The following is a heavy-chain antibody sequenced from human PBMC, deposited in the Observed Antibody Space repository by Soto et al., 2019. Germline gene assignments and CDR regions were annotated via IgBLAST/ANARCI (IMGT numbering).Heavy chain of an antibody. J-gene: IGHJ4*02. CDR1: GFTFSSYS. CDR3: ARENDYGDYFDY. V-gene: IGHV3-21*01. Sequence: GGSLRLSCAASGFTFSSYSMNWVRQAPGKGLEWVSSISSSSSYIYYADSVKGRFTISRDNAKNSLYLQMNSLRAEDTAVYYCARENDYGDYFDYWGQGTLVTVSS. D-gene: IGHD4-17*01. CDR2: ISSSSSYI.